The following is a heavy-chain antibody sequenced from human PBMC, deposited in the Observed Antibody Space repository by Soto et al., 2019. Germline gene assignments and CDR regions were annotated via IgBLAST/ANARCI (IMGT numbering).Heavy chain of an antibody. CDR2: TYHSGTT. CDR1: GDSINNSHW. D-gene: IGHD6-13*01. V-gene: IGHV4-4*02. Sequence: QVQLQESRPGLVQPSGTLSLTCAVSGDSINNSHWWSWVRQTPGKGLEWIGETYHSGTTNYNPSLKTRVTIPIDKSKNQFSLKMNSVTAADTAVYYCAREVNSSPARGPNWFDPWGQGTLVTVSS. CDR3: AREVNSSPARGPNWFDP. J-gene: IGHJ5*02.